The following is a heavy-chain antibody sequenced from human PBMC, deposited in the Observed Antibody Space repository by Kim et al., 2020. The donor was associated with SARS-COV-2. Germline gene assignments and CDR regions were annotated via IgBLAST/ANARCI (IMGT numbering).Heavy chain of an antibody. Sequence: GGSLRLSCAASGFTVSSNYMSWVRQAPGKGLEWVSVIYSGGSTYYADSVKGRFTISRDNSKNTLYLQMNSLRAEDTAVYYCARSADGFGELFYDYWGQGTLVTVSS. CDR3: ARSADGFGELFYDY. CDR1: GFTVSSNY. V-gene: IGHV3-66*01. CDR2: IYSGGST. D-gene: IGHD3-10*01. J-gene: IGHJ4*02.